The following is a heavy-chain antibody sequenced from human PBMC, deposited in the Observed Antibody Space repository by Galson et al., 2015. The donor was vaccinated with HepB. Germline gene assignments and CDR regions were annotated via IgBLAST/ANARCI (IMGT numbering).Heavy chain of an antibody. Sequence: SVKVSCKASGFSFTSFAMWWVRHARGQRLEWIGRIRVGRGNTNYAQKFQERVTITRDMSTSTAYMELSSLRSEDPAVYYSAAEGVYYYYYGMDVWGQGTTVTVSS. J-gene: IGHJ6*02. D-gene: IGHD3-16*01. CDR2: IRVGRGNT. V-gene: IGHV1-58*02. CDR1: GFSFTSFA. CDR3: AAEGVYYYYYGMDV.